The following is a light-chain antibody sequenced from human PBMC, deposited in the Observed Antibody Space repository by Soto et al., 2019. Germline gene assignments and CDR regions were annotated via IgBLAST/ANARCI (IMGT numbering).Light chain of an antibody. CDR3: PQYNNWPLT. Sequence: EIVLSHSPGTLSLSPLEIATLSCRASQSVASSHLSWYRQKPGQTPRLLTYDAAIRATGLPDRISGSGSGTDFTLTLSSLEPEDFAVYYCPQYNNWPLTFGQGTRLEIK. V-gene: IGKV3-20*01. J-gene: IGKJ5*01. CDR2: DAA. CDR1: QSVASSH.